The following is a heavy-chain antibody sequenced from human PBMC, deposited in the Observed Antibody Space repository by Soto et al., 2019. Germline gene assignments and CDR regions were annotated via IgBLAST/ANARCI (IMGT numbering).Heavy chain of an antibody. J-gene: IGHJ6*03. CDR1: GYTFTGYY. CDR2: INPNSGGT. Sequence: ASVKVSCKASGYTFTGYYMHWVRQAPGQGLEWMGWINPNSGGTNHAQKFQGWVTMTRDTSISTAYMELSRLRSDDTAVYYCARDFAFRSGYSHRPTFYMDVWGKGTTVTVSS. D-gene: IGHD3-3*01. V-gene: IGHV1-2*04. CDR3: ARDFAFRSGYSHRPTFYMDV.